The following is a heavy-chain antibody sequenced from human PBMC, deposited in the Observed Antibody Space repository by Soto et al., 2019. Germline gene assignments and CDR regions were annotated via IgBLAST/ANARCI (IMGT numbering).Heavy chain of an antibody. D-gene: IGHD6-13*01. CDR2: ISGSAGNT. Sequence: PGGSLSLSCAASGFTFSSYWMHWVRQAPGKGLEWVAAISGSAGNTYYAESVKGRFSTSRDNSKSTLYLEMNSLRVEDTAIYYCAKTFGSNWLPEYWGQGTLVTVSS. CDR3: AKTFGSNWLPEY. V-gene: IGHV3-23*01. CDR1: GFTFSSYW. J-gene: IGHJ4*02.